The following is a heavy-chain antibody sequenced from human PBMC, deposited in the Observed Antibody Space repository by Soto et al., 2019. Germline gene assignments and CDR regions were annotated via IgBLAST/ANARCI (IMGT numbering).Heavy chain of an antibody. V-gene: IGHV4-59*01. D-gene: IGHD4-17*01. CDR3: ARDLRFQGHDYADYLGYGMDV. J-gene: IGHJ6*02. CDR2: IYYSGRT. CDR1: GGCIRPYY. Sequence: SETLALTCTVSGGCIRPYYGGGIRQPPGKGLEMIGYIYYSGRTNYNPSLKSRVTISVDTSKNQFSLNLSSVTTADTAVYYCARDLRFQGHDYADYLGYGMDVWGQGTTVTVSS.